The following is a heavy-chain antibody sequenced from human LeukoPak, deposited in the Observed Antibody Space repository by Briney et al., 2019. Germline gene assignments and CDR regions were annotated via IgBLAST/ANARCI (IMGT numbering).Heavy chain of an antibody. Sequence: PSETLSLTCAFCGYSIISGYYWGRIRQPPGKGLEWIGSIYHSGSTYYNPSLKSRVTISVDTSKNQFSLKLSSVTAADTAVYYCASLSDPYCYDSSGYPDYWGQGTLVTVSS. CDR2: IYHSGST. D-gene: IGHD3-22*01. V-gene: IGHV4-38-2*01. CDR1: GYSIISGYY. J-gene: IGHJ4*02. CDR3: ASLSDPYCYDSSGYPDY.